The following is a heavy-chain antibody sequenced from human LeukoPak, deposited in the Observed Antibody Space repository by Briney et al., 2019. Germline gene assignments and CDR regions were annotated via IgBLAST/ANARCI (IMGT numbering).Heavy chain of an antibody. J-gene: IGHJ4*02. Sequence: EASVKVSCKASGYTFTSYAMHWVRQAPGQGLEWMGWINPNSGGTNYAQKFQGWVTMTRDTSISTAYMELSRLRSDDTAVYYCARSLYGDSGDYWGQGTLVTVSS. D-gene: IGHD4-17*01. CDR3: ARSLYGDSGDY. V-gene: IGHV1-2*04. CDR1: GYTFTSYA. CDR2: INPNSGGT.